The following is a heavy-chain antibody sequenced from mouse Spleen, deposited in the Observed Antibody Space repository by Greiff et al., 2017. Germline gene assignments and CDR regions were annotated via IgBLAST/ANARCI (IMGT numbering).Heavy chain of an antibody. Sequence: VQLQQSGAELVKPGASVKLSCAASGFNIKDTYMHWVKQRPEQGLEWIGRIDPANGNTKYDPKFQGKATITADTSSNTAYLQLSSLTSEDTAVYYCARVIYYYGSSFAYWGQGTLVTVSA. V-gene: IGHV14-3*02. J-gene: IGHJ3*01. CDR2: IDPANGNT. CDR1: GFNIKDTY. D-gene: IGHD1-1*01. CDR3: ARVIYYYGSSFAY.